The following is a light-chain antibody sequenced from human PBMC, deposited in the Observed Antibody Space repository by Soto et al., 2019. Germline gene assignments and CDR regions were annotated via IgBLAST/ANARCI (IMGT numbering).Light chain of an antibody. V-gene: IGKV1-39*01. J-gene: IGKJ2*01. CDR3: QQSSRTPYT. CDR2: AAS. Sequence: DIQMTQSPASLSASVGDRVTISCRSSHSINTYLNWYQQTSGKAPRLLIYAASTLQSGVPSRFSGGGSGTDFTLTISSLQPEDFATYSCQQSSRTPYTFGQGTKVDIK. CDR1: HSINTY.